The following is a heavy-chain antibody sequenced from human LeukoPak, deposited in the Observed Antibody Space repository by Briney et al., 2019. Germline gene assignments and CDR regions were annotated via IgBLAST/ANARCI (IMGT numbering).Heavy chain of an antibody. CDR1: GGSISSGDYY. Sequence: SQTLSLTCTVSGGSISSGDYYWSWIRQPPGKGLEWIGFIYYSGSTYYNPSLKSRVTISVDTSKNQFSLKLSSVTAADTAVYYCARGSHVSNIVVVPAAPRLDPWGQGTLVTVSS. CDR3: ARGSHVSNIVVVPAAPRLDP. V-gene: IGHV4-30-4*08. CDR2: IYYSGST. J-gene: IGHJ5*02. D-gene: IGHD2-2*01.